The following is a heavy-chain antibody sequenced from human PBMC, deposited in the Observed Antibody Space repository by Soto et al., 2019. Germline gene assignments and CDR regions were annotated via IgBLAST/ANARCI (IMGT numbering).Heavy chain of an antibody. J-gene: IGHJ6*03. CDR3: ARDLYCSSTSCYFYYYYYMDV. CDR2: IWYDGSNK. CDR1: GFTFSSYG. D-gene: IGHD2-2*01. V-gene: IGHV3-33*01. Sequence: PGGSLRLSCAASGFTFSSYGMHWVRQAPGKGLEWVAVIWYDGSNKYYADSVKGRFTISRDNSKNTLYLQMNSLRAEDTAVYYCARDLYCSSTSCYFYYYYYMDVWGKGTTVTVSS.